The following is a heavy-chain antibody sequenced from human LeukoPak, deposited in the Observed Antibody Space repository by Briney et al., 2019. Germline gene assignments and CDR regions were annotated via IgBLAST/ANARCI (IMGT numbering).Heavy chain of an antibody. CDR1: GFTFRNYG. V-gene: IGHV3-30*18. D-gene: IGHD5-24*01. J-gene: IGHJ4*02. CDR2: ISIDGSEK. CDR3: AKSQARGGISGTIMAIVDS. Sequence: GGSLRLSCAASGFTFRNYGMHWVRQAPGKGLEWVAVISIDGSEKYYADSVKGRFIISRDNSKNTLYLQMNSLRAEDTAVYYCAKSQARGGISGTIMAIVDSWGQGALVTVSS.